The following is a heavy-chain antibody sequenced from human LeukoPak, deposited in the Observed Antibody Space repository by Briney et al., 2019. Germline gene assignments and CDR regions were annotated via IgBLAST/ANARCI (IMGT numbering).Heavy chain of an antibody. D-gene: IGHD3-9*01. V-gene: IGHV3-21*01. CDR2: ISSSSSYI. CDR3: ARECTGERGIRYFDWLPNEGYFDY. CDR1: GFTFSSYS. J-gene: IGHJ4*02. Sequence: GGSLRLSCAASGFTFSSYSMNWVRQAPGKGLEWVSSISSSSSYIYYADSVKGRFTISRDNAKNSLYLQMNSLRAEDTAVYYCARECTGERGIRYFDWLPNEGYFDYWGQGTLVTVSS.